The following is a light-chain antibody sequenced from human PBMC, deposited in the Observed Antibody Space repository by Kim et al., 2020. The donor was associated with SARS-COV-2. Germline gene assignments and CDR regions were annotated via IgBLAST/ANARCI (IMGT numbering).Light chain of an antibody. Sequence: PGQSVTISCTGTSSDVGGYNYVSWYQQHPGKAPKLMIYDVSKRPSGVPDRFSGSKSGNTASLTISGLQAEDEADYYCCSYAGSAYVFGTGTKVTVL. V-gene: IGLV2-11*01. J-gene: IGLJ1*01. CDR3: CSYAGSAYV. CDR2: DVS. CDR1: SSDVGGYNY.